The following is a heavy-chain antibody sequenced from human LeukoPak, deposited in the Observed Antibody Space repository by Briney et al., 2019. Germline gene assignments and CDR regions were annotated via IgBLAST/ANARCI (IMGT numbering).Heavy chain of an antibody. CDR2: IYTSGSA. Sequence: PSETLSLTCTVSGGSITTYWSWFRQPPGKGLEWIGYIYTSGSANYNPSLKSRVTISVDTSKSQFSLKLASVTAADTAGYYCARHARFCTSTSCYDYWGQGTLVTVSS. CDR1: GGSITTY. D-gene: IGHD2-2*01. CDR3: ARHARFCTSTSCYDY. J-gene: IGHJ4*02. V-gene: IGHV4-4*09.